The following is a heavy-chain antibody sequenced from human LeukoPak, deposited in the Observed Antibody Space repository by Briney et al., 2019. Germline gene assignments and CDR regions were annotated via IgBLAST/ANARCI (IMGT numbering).Heavy chain of an antibody. V-gene: IGHV3-30*04. J-gene: IGHJ4*02. Sequence: GGSLRLSCAASGFTFNDYAMYWVRQAPGKGLEWVAVISYVGSNEYYADSVKGRFTISRDNSKNTLYLQMNSLRAEDTAVYFCAKAKNAYDISGYFYYFDYWGQGTLVTVSS. D-gene: IGHD3-22*01. CDR3: AKAKNAYDISGYFYYFDY. CDR2: ISYVGSNE. CDR1: GFTFNDYA.